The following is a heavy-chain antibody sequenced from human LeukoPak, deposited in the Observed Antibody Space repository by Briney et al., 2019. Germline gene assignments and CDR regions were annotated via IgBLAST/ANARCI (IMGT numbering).Heavy chain of an antibody. CDR1: GFTFSSYA. V-gene: IGHV3-23*01. Sequence: GGSLRLTCATSGFTFSSYAMNWVRQAPGKGLDWVAGISDSGGDTDCADSVKGRFTISRDNSKNTLSLQMNSLRVEDTAVYYCAKKSGSGSPSFDYWGQGTLVTVSS. J-gene: IGHJ4*02. D-gene: IGHD1-26*01. CDR2: ISDSGGDT. CDR3: AKKSGSGSPSFDY.